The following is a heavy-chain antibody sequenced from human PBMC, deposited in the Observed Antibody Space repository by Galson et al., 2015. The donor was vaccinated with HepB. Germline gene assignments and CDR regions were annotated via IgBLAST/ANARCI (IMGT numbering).Heavy chain of an antibody. CDR1: GGTISSNSYY. CDR3: ARLVLRYGYFNH. V-gene: IGHV4-39*01. Sequence: TLSLTCNVSGGTISSNSYYWVWIRQPPGKGLESIGSLYYSGSTYYNPSLKSRLTISVDTSRNQFSLKLSSVTTADTAVYYCARLVLRYGYFNHWGQGTMVTVPS. D-gene: IGHD3-9*01. J-gene: IGHJ4*02. CDR2: LYYSGST.